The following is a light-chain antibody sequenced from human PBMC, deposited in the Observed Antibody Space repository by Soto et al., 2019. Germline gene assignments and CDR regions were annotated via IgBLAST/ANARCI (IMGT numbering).Light chain of an antibody. J-gene: IGKJ5*01. V-gene: IGKV1-9*01. Sequence: DIQLTQSPSFLSASVGDRVTITCRASQGISSYLAWYQQTPGKAPKLLIYASSTLQSGVPSRFSGSGSGTECTLTSSSLQPEDFANYYCQQLNTFPVTFCQGTRLDI. CDR3: QQLNTFPVT. CDR1: QGISSY. CDR2: ASS.